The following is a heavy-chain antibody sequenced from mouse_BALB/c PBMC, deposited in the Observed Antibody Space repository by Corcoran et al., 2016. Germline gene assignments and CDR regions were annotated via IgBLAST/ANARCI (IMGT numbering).Heavy chain of an antibody. J-gene: IGHJ4*01. CDR1: GYSITIGYY. V-gene: IGHV3-6*02. CDR2: ISYDGSN. Sequence: DVQLQESGPGLVKPSQSLSLTCSVTGYSITIGYYWNWIRQFPGNKLEWMGYISYDGSNNYNPSLKNRISITRDTSKNQFFLKLKSVTTEDTGTYYCARGVYRYDAMDYWGQGTSVTVSS. CDR3: ARGVYRYDAMDY. D-gene: IGHD2-14*01.